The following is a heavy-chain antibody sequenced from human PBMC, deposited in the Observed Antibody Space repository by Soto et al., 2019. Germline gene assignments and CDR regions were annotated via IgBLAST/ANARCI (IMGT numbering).Heavy chain of an antibody. D-gene: IGHD3-22*01. CDR1: GGTFSSYA. CDR2: IIPIFGTA. CDR3: AREVNYYDSSGYYAD. V-gene: IGHV1-69*13. J-gene: IGHJ4*02. Sequence: SVKVSCKASGGTFSSYAISWVRQAPGQGLEWMGGIIPIFGTANYAQKFQGRVTITADESTSTAYMELSSLRSEDTAVYYCAREVNYYDSSGYYADWGQGTLVTV.